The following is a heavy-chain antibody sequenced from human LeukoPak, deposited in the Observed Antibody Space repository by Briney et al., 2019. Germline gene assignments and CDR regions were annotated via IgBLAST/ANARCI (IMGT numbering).Heavy chain of an antibody. D-gene: IGHD4-23*01. CDR1: GYTFTSYD. CDR2: MNPNSGNT. Sequence: ASVKVSCKASGYTFTSYDINWVRQATGQGLEWMGWMNPNSGNTAYAQKFQGRVTITRNASISTAYMELSSLRSEDTAVYYCARGAYGGNDYYYYYMDVWGKGTTVTVSS. J-gene: IGHJ6*03. CDR3: ARGAYGGNDYYYYYMDV. V-gene: IGHV1-8*03.